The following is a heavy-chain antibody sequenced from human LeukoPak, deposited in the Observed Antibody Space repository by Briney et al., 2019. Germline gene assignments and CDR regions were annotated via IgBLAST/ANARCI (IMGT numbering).Heavy chain of an antibody. V-gene: IGHV1-2*06. Sequence: ASVKVSCKASGYTFTGYYMHWVRQAPGQGLEWMGRINPNSGGTNYAQKFQGRVTMTRDTSISTAYMELSRLRSDDTAVYYCVRLYIVVVPAASNWFDPWGQGTLVTVSS. CDR2: INPNSGGT. CDR3: VRLYIVVVPAASNWFDP. D-gene: IGHD2-2*01. CDR1: GYTFTGYY. J-gene: IGHJ5*02.